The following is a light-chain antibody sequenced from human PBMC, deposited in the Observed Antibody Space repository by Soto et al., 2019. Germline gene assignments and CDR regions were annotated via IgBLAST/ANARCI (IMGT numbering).Light chain of an antibody. V-gene: IGKV1-5*01. CDR1: QSISSW. Sequence: QMSQSPSTLSASVGERVNITCRASQSISSWLAWYQQKPGKAPKLLIYDASSLESGVPSRFSGSGSGTEFTLTISSLQPDDFATYYCQQYNSYSITSAQRARLEIK. J-gene: IGKJ5*01. CDR3: QQYNSYSIT. CDR2: DAS.